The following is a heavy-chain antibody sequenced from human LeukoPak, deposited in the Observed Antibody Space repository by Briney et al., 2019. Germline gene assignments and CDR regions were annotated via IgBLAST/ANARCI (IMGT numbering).Heavy chain of an antibody. V-gene: IGHV3-15*01. J-gene: IGHJ4*02. CDR1: GFTFSSAW. CDR2: IRSKTDGGTT. D-gene: IGHD2-15*01. CDR3: TTQLFYCSGGSCYDYYFDY. Sequence: PGGSLRLSCAASGFTFSSAWMSWGRQAPVKGLEWVGRIRSKTDGGTTDYAAPVKGRFTISRDDSKNTLYLQMNSLKTEDTAVYYCTTQLFYCSGGSCYDYYFDYWGQGTLVTVSS.